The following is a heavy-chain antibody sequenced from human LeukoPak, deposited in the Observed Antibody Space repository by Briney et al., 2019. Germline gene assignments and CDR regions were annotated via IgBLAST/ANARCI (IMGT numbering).Heavy chain of an antibody. Sequence: GGSLRLSCAASGFTFSSYGMHWVRQAPGKGLEWVAFIRYDGSNKYYADSVKGRFTISRDNSKNTLYLQMNSLRAEDTAVYYCAKDKVATTGVFDYWGQGTLVTVSS. V-gene: IGHV3-30*02. J-gene: IGHJ4*02. D-gene: IGHD5-12*01. CDR3: AKDKVATTGVFDY. CDR1: GFTFSSYG. CDR2: IRYDGSNK.